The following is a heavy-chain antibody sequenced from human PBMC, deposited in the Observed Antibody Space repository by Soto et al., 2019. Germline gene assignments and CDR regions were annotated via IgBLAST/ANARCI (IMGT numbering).Heavy chain of an antibody. J-gene: IGHJ4*02. V-gene: IGHV3-74*01. CDR2: INGDGSDT. CDR3: ARGIFGSGTANDY. Sequence: EVQLVESGGGLVQPGGSLRLSCAASGFTFSGSWMHWVRQAPGKGLVWVSRINGDGSDTSYVDFVKGRFTISRDDAKNTLFLQTNGLRAEDTAVYYCARGIFGSGTANDYWGQGTLVTVSS. CDR1: GFTFSGSW. D-gene: IGHD3-10*01.